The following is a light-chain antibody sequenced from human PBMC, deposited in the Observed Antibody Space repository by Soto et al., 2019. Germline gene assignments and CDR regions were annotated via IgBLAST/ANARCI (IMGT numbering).Light chain of an antibody. V-gene: IGKV3-20*01. CDR2: GAS. CDR1: QSVSSS. CDR3: QQYSGSPLT. Sequence: EIVLTQSPGTLSLSPGERGTLSCRASQSVSSSLAWYQQKPGQAPRLLIYGASFRATDIPDRLSGSGSGTDFTLTSSRLESEDFAVYYCQQYSGSPLTFGGGTKVEIK. J-gene: IGKJ4*01.